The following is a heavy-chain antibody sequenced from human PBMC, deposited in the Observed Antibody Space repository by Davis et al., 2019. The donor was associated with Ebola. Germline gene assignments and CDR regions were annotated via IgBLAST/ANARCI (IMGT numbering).Heavy chain of an antibody. J-gene: IGHJ4*02. V-gene: IGHV3-66*01. Sequence: GESLKISCAASGFTFSDYYMSWVRQAPGKGLEWVSVIYSGGSTYYADSVKGRFTISRDNSKNTLYLQMNSLRAEDTAVYYCARTGTTIDYWGQGTLVTVSS. CDR2: IYSGGST. D-gene: IGHD1-7*01. CDR3: ARTGTTIDY. CDR1: GFTFSDYY.